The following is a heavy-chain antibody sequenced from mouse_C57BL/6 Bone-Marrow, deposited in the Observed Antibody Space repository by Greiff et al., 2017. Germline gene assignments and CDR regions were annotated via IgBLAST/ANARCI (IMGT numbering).Heavy chain of an antibody. CDR2: ISGGGGNT. Sequence: EVQRVESGGGLVKPGGSLKLSCAASGFTFSSYTMSWVRQTPEKRLEWVATISGGGGNTYYPDSVKGRFTISRDNAKNTLYLQMSSLRSEDTALYYCARHALICYCGSYAMDYWGQGTSVTVSS. V-gene: IGHV5-9*01. J-gene: IGHJ4*01. CDR1: GFTFSSYT. D-gene: IGHD1-1*01. CDR3: ARHALICYCGSYAMDY.